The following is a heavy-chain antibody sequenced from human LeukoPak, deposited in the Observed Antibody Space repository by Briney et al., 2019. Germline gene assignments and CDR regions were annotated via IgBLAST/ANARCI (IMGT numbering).Heavy chain of an antibody. CDR3: AATTSILTGYSYYYYMDV. D-gene: IGHD3-9*01. J-gene: IGHJ6*03. V-gene: IGHV1-58*02. Sequence: ASVKVSCKASGFTFTSSAMQWVRQARGQRLEWIGWIVVGSGNTNYAQKFQERVTITRDMSTSTAYMELSSLRSEDTAVYYCAATTSILTGYSYYYYMDVWGKGTTVTISS. CDR2: IVVGSGNT. CDR1: GFTFTSSA.